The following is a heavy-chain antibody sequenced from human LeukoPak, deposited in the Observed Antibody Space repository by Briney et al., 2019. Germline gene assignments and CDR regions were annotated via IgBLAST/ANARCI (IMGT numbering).Heavy chain of an antibody. CDR1: GYTFTSYG. V-gene: IGHV1-18*01. CDR3: ARIEAIAAAGMYYYYGMDV. J-gene: IGHJ6*02. CDR2: ISAYNGNT. D-gene: IGHD6-13*01. Sequence: ASVKVSCKASGYTFTSYGISWVRQAPGQGLEWTGWISAYNGNTNYAQKLQGRVTMTTDTSTSTAYMELRSLRSDDTAVYYCARIEAIAAAGMYYYYGMDVWGQGTTVTVSS.